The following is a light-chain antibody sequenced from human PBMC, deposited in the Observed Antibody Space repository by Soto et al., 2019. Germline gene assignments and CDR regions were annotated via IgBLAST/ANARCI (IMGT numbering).Light chain of an antibody. CDR1: QDIRNY. J-gene: IGKJ4*01. Sequence: DVQMTQSPSSLSASVGDRVTITCQASQDIRNYLNWYQQKPGKAPKILIYDASNLETGVPSRFTGSGSGKYFTFTISSLQPEDVATYYCQQFDHLPLTFGGGTKVEIK. CDR3: QQFDHLPLT. V-gene: IGKV1-33*01. CDR2: DAS.